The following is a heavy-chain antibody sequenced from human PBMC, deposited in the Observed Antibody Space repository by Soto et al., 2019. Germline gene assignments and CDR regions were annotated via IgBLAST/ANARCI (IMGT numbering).Heavy chain of an antibody. D-gene: IGHD3-16*01. CDR2: ISGSGGST. Sequence: GGSLRLSCAASGFTFSSYAMSWVRQAPGKGLEWVSAISGSGGSTYYADSVKGRFTISRDNSKNTLYLQMNSLRAEDTAVYYCAKEARSFGGPDYGMDVWGQGTTVTVSS. J-gene: IGHJ6*02. CDR3: AKEARSFGGPDYGMDV. V-gene: IGHV3-23*01. CDR1: GFTFSSYA.